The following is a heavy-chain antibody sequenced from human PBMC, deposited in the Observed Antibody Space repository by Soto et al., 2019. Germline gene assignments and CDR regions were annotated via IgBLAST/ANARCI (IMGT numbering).Heavy chain of an antibody. CDR2: IFSNDET. CDR1: GFSLSNGRMG. Sequence: QVTLKESGPVLVKPTETLTLTCTVSGFSLSNGRMGVSWIRQPPGKALEWLAHIFSNDETSYSTSLKSRLTISKDTSKSQVVLTMTNMDPVDTGTYYCARMPNWGRWVDYWGQGTRVTVSS. CDR3: ARMPNWGRWVDY. J-gene: IGHJ4*02. D-gene: IGHD7-27*01. V-gene: IGHV2-26*01.